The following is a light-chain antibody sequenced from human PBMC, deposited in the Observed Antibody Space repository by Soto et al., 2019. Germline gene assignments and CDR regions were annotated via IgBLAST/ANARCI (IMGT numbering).Light chain of an antibody. CDR2: DAS. CDR3: QQYNSYSWT. CDR1: QSINTW. J-gene: IGKJ1*01. V-gene: IGKV1-5*01. Sequence: DIQMTQSPSTLSASLGDRVTITCRASQSINTWLAWYQQRPGKAPKLLVYDASSLESGVPSRFRGSGSGTEFTLTISSLQADDFATYFCQQYNSYSWTFGQGTKVEIK.